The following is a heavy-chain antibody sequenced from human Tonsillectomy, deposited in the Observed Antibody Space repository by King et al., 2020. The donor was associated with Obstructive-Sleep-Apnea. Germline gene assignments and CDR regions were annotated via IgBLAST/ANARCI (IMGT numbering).Heavy chain of an antibody. CDR3: AKDHLNSGYPNFDY. Sequence: VQLVESGGDLVQPGGSLRLSCAASVFTFSSFALSWVRQAPGKGPEWGSTISGSGACAYYADSVKGRFTISRDNSYNTLYLQMNSLRAEDTAVYYCAKDHLNSGYPNFDYWGQGSLVTVSS. CDR2: ISGSGACA. V-gene: IGHV3-23*04. D-gene: IGHD5-12*01. J-gene: IGHJ4*02. CDR1: VFTFSSFA.